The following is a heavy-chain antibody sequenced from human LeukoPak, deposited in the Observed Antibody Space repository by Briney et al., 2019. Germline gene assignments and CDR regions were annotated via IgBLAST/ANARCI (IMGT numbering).Heavy chain of an antibody. CDR2: ISGSGGST. Sequence: GGSLRLSCAASGFTFSSYAMSWVRQAPGKGLEWVSAISGSGGSTYYADSVKGRFTISRDNSKNTLYLQTNSLRAEDTAVYYCAKDVSEAGIVVVPAAFDYWGQGTLVTVSS. D-gene: IGHD2-2*01. V-gene: IGHV3-23*01. CDR3: AKDVSEAGIVVVPAAFDY. CDR1: GFTFSSYA. J-gene: IGHJ4*02.